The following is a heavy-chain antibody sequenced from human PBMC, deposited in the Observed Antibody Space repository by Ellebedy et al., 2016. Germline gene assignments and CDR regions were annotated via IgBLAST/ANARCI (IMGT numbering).Heavy chain of an antibody. D-gene: IGHD3-22*01. CDR1: GFTFSSYW. Sequence: GESLKISCAASGFTFSSYWMSWVRQAPGKGLEWVANIKQDGSEKYYVDSVKGRFTISRDNANNSLYLQMNSLRAEDTAVYYCARVARWVVNDAFDIWGQGTMVTVSS. CDR2: IKQDGSEK. V-gene: IGHV3-7*01. J-gene: IGHJ3*02. CDR3: ARVARWVVNDAFDI.